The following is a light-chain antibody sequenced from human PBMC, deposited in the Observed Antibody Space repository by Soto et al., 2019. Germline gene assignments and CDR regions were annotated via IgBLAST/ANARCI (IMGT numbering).Light chain of an antibody. CDR2: DAS. J-gene: IGKJ1*01. Sequence: EIVLTQSPATLSLSPGERATLSCRASQSISTYLAWYQQKPGQAPRLLIYDASNLQSGVPSRFSGSGSGTEFTLTISSLQPEDFAIYYCQQSYSTPRTFGQGTKVEIK. V-gene: IGKV3-11*01. CDR1: QSISTY. CDR3: QQSYSTPRT.